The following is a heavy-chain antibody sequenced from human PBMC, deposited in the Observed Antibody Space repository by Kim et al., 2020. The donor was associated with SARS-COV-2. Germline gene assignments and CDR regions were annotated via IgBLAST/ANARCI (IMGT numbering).Heavy chain of an antibody. D-gene: IGHD6-13*01. V-gene: IGHV4-59*01. Sequence: SETLSLTCTVSGDSISYYYCSWIRQPPGKGLEWIGYIYYSGSTNYNPSLKSRVTISVDTSKNQFSLELTSVTAADTAVYYCARSEGRSSWHQFDSWGQGTLVTVSS. CDR3: ARSEGRSSWHQFDS. CDR1: GDSISYYY. CDR2: IYYSGST. J-gene: IGHJ4*02.